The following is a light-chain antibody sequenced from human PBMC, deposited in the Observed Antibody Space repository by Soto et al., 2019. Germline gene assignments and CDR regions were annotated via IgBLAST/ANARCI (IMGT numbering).Light chain of an antibody. V-gene: IGLV2-14*01. CDR3: SSYTSSSTNV. CDR2: DVS. Sequence: QSVLTQPASVSGFPGQSITISCPGTSSDVGGYNYVSWYQQHPGKAPKLMIYDVSNRPSGVSNRFSGSKSGNTASLTISGLQAEDEADYYCSSYTSSSTNVFGTGTKVTVL. J-gene: IGLJ1*01. CDR1: SSDVGGYNY.